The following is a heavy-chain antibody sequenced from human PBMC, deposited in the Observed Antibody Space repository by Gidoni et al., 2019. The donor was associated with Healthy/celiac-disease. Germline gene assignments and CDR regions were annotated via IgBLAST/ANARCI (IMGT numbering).Heavy chain of an antibody. J-gene: IGHJ4*02. Sequence: EVQLVESGGGLVQPGGSLKLSCAASGFTFSGSAMHWVRQASGQGLEWVGRIRSKANSYATAYAASLKGRFTISRDDSKNTAYLQMNSLKTEDTAVYYCTRSALRLGELYMVWGQGTLVTVSS. V-gene: IGHV3-73*02. D-gene: IGHD3-16*01. CDR2: IRSKANSYAT. CDR1: GFTFSGSA. CDR3: TRSALRLGELYMV.